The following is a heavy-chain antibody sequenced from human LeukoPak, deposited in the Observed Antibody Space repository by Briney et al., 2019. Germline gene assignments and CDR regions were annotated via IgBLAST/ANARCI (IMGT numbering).Heavy chain of an antibody. CDR1: GFTFTDHY. J-gene: IGHJ4*02. Sequence: GGSVKVSCKSSGFTFTDHYIHWVRQGPGQGLEWIGYIGPHSTFTSSPQEFQGRVTMTRDASMSTAYMELTRLTSDDTAVYYCVREGEGPLSKDFDYWGQGTLVTVSS. CDR2: IGPHSTFT. V-gene: IGHV1-2*02. CDR3: VREGEGPLSKDFDY. D-gene: IGHD2/OR15-2a*01.